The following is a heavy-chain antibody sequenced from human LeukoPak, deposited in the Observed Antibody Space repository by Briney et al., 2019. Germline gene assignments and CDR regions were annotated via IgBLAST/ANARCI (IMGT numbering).Heavy chain of an antibody. V-gene: IGHV1-8*01. D-gene: IGHD3-3*01. CDR1: GYTFTSYD. Sequence: GASVKVSCKASGYTFTSYDTNWVRQATGQGLEWMGWMNPNSGNTGYAQKFQGRVTMTRNTSISTAYMELSSLRSEDTAVYYCARSYYDFWSGYSFSYWGQGTLVTVSS. CDR2: MNPNSGNT. J-gene: IGHJ4*02. CDR3: ARSYYDFWSGYSFSY.